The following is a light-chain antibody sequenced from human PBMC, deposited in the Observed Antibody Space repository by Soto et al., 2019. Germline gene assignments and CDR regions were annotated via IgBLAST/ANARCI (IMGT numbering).Light chain of an antibody. CDR1: SSNIGNNY. CDR2: ENN. CDR3: GTWDSSLSAGV. J-gene: IGLJ3*02. Sequence: QSVLTQPPSVSAAPGQKVTISCSGSSSNIGNNYVSWYQQLPGTAPKLLIYENNKRPSGIPDRFSGSKSGTSATLGNTGLQTGDEADYYCGTWDSSLSAGVFGGGTKLTVL. V-gene: IGLV1-51*02.